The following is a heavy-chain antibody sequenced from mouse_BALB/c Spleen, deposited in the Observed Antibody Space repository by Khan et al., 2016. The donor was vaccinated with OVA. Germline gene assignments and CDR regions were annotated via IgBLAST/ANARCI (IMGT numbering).Heavy chain of an antibody. V-gene: IGHV9-3-1*01. CDR1: EYTFTDYV. CDR3: ARVHGGY. CDR2: INTYTGEP. Sequence: QIQLVQSGPDLKKPGETVKISCKASEYTFTDYVMNWVKQAPGKGLKWMGWINTYTGEPTYADDFKGRFAFSLETSASTAYLQINSLKNEDTATYFCARVHGGYWGQGTTLTVSS. J-gene: IGHJ2*01.